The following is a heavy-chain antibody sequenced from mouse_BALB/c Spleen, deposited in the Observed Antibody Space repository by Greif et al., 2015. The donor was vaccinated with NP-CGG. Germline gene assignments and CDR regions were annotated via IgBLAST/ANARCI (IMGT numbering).Heavy chain of an antibody. D-gene: IGHD2-3*01. CDR3: KSGYGGYCWFAY. CDR2: ISPGNGDI. CDR1: GYTFTDHA. J-gene: IGHJ3*01. V-gene: IGHV1S53*02. Sequence: VQLVESDAELVKPGASVKISCKASGYTFTDHAIHWVKQKPEQGLEWIGYISPGNGDIKYNEKFKGKATLTADKSSSTAYTQLNNLTSEDSAVYFGKSGYGGYCWFAYWGQGTLVTVSA.